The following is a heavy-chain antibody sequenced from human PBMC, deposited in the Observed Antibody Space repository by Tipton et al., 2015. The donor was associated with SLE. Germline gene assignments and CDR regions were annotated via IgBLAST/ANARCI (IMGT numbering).Heavy chain of an antibody. V-gene: IGHV1-69*01. J-gene: IGHJ5*01. D-gene: IGHD2-15*01. CDR1: GGTFSSYA. Sequence: QLVQSGAEVKKPGSSVKVSCKASGGTFSSYAISWVRQAPGQGLEWMGGIIPIFGTANYAQKFQGRVTITADESTSTAYMELRSLRSDDTAVYYCATHRRWSSPLDSWGQGTLVTVSS. CDR2: IIPIFGTA. CDR3: ATHRRWSSPLDS.